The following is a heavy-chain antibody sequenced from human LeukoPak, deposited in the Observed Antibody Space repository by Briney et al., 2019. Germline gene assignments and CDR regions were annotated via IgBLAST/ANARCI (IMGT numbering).Heavy chain of an antibody. CDR1: GGSISSSSYY. J-gene: IGHJ2*01. CDR2: IYYSGST. V-gene: IGHV4-61*05. CDR3: ARQGGPDCSGGSCFYWYFDL. Sequence: SETLSLTCTASGGSISSSSYYWSWIRQPPGKGLEWIGYIYYSGSTNYNPSLKSRVTISVDTSKNQFSLKLSSVTAADTAVYYCARQGGPDCSGGSCFYWYFDLWGRGTLVTVSS. D-gene: IGHD2-15*01.